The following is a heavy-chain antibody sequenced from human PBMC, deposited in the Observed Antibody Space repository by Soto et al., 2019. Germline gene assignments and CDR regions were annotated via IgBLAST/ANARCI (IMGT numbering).Heavy chain of an antibody. CDR3: TTSPHRDSERVFV. J-gene: IGHJ6*02. CDR2: IKQDGTEK. D-gene: IGHD1-26*01. CDR1: GFTFSTYW. Sequence: GGSLRLSCAASGFTFSTYWMSWVRRTPGKGLEWVANIKQDGTEKYYVDPVRGRLTVSRDNAKSSLYLQMNSLRVEDTAVYYCTTSPHRDSERVFVWGQGTTVTVS. V-gene: IGHV3-7*01.